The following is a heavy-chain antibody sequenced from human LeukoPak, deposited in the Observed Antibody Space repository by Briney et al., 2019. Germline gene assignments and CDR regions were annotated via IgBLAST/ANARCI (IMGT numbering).Heavy chain of an antibody. CDR3: ARLREAVVVTAMGSWFDP. D-gene: IGHD2-21*02. CDR1: GYSFTSYW. Sequence: KNGESLKISCKGSGYSFTSYWIGWVRQMPGKGLEWMGIIYPGDSDTRYSPSFQGQVTISADKSISTAYLQWSSLKASDTAMYYCARLREAVVVTAMGSWFDPWGQGTLVTVSS. J-gene: IGHJ5*02. V-gene: IGHV5-51*01. CDR2: IYPGDSDT.